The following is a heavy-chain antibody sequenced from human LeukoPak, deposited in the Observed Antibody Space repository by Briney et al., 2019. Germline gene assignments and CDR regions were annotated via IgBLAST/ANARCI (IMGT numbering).Heavy chain of an antibody. V-gene: IGHV3-53*01. Sequence: GGSLRLSCAASGFTVSSNYMTWVRQTPGKGLEWVSVIYSGSSTYYADSVKGRFTISRDNSKNTLYLQMNSLRVEDTAVYYCARVGEGAAKDWGQGTLVTVSS. CDR3: ARVGEGAAKD. D-gene: IGHD1-26*01. J-gene: IGHJ4*02. CDR2: IYSGSST. CDR1: GFTVSSNY.